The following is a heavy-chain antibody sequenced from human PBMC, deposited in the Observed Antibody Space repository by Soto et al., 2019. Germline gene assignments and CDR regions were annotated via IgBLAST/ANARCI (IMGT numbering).Heavy chain of an antibody. CDR3: KRGDEQQLAWGYFDY. CDR1: GGSISSGGYY. Sequence: QVQLQESGPGLVKPSQTLSLTCTVSGGSISSGGYYWSWIRQHPGKGLEWIGYIYYSGSTYYNPSLKSRVTISVDTSKNQFSLKLSSVTATDTAVYYCKRGDEQQLAWGYFDYWGPGTLVTVSS. J-gene: IGHJ4*02. D-gene: IGHD6-13*01. CDR2: IYYSGST. V-gene: IGHV4-31*03.